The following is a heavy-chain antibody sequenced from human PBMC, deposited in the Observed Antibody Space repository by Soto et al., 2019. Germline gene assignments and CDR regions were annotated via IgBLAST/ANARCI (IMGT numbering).Heavy chain of an antibody. J-gene: IGHJ5*01. Sequence: TLSLTCSVSGDSISTVDYFWAWIRQPPGQALEYIGYIYKSATTYYNPSFESRVAISLDTSKSPFSLNVTSVTAADTAVYFCARGRYCLTGRCFPNWFDSWGQGTLVTVSS. D-gene: IGHD2-15*01. CDR1: GDSISTVDYF. CDR3: ARGRYCLTGRCFPNWFDS. V-gene: IGHV4-30-4*01. CDR2: IYKSATT.